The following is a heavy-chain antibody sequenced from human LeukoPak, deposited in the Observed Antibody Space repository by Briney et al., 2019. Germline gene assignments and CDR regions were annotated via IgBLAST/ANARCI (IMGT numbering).Heavy chain of an antibody. CDR2: INKSGGST. J-gene: IGHJ4*02. CDR3: AKDRWGSGGSGGGDY. V-gene: IGHV3-23*01. D-gene: IGHD2-15*01. CDR1: GFTFSSYA. Sequence: GGSLRLSCAASGFTFSSYAMTWVRQAPGKGLEWVSVINKSGGSTYYADSVKGRFTISRDNSKNTLYLQMNSLRAEDTAVYYCAKDRWGSGGSGGGDYWGQGTLVTVSS.